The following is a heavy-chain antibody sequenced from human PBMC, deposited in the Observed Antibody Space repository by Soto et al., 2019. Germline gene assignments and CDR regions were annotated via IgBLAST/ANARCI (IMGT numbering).Heavy chain of an antibody. Sequence: ASVKVSCKASGYTFTNYAIHWVRQAPGQRLEWMGWINAGNGNTKYSQKFQDRVTITRDTSASTVYMALSSLRFEDTAVCYCAREQQLDTGNFDYWGQGTLVTVSS. V-gene: IGHV1-3*01. D-gene: IGHD1-1*01. J-gene: IGHJ4*02. CDR3: AREQQLDTGNFDY. CDR1: GYTFTNYA. CDR2: INAGNGNT.